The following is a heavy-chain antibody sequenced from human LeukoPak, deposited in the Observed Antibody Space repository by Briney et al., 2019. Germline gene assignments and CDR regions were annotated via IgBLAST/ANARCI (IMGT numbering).Heavy chain of an antibody. CDR2: IRSKANSYAT. CDR3: TRHAGDYQPTSYYYYGMDV. D-gene: IGHD4-17*01. J-gene: IGHJ6*02. CDR1: GFTFSGSA. V-gene: IGHV3-73*01. Sequence: GGSLRLSCAASGFTFSGSAMPWVRQASGKGLEWVGRIRSKANSYATAYAASVKGRFTISRDDSKNTAYLQMNSLKTEDTAVYYCTRHAGDYQPTSYYYYGMDVWGQGTTVTVSS.